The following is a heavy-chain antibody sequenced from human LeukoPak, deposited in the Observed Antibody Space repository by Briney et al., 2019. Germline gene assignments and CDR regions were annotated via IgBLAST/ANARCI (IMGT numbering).Heavy chain of an antibody. CDR1: GFPFRSYE. V-gene: IGHV3-48*03. D-gene: IGHD5-24*01. CDR3: ARQLENYFYYYRMDV. J-gene: IGHJ6*02. Sequence: GGSLRLPCAASGFPFRSYEMNWVRPAPGKGVECVSYISSSGTTIYYAASVKGRFTISRDKAKNSLYLQMNSLRAEDTAVYYCARQLENYFYYYRMDVWGQGNTDTVSS. CDR2: ISSSGTTI.